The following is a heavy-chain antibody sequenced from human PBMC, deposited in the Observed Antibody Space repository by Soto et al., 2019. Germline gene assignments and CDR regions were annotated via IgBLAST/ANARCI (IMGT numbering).Heavy chain of an antibody. CDR2: IWYDGSNK. Sequence: GGSLNLSCASSGLTFRSYVVHWVRTAPGKGLEWVAVIWYDGSNKYYADSVKGRFTISRDNSKNTLYLQMNSLRAEDTAVYYCAREDYAESGNGMDVWGQGTTVTVSS. J-gene: IGHJ6*02. V-gene: IGHV3-33*01. CDR3: AREDYAESGNGMDV. D-gene: IGHD3-3*01. CDR1: GLTFRSYV.